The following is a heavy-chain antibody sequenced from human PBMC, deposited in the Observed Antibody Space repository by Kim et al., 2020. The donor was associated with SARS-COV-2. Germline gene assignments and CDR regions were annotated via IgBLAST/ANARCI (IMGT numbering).Heavy chain of an antibody. D-gene: IGHD4-17*01. J-gene: IGHJ6*02. V-gene: IGHV4-59*01. Sequence: LKSRVTISVDTSKNQFSLKLSAVTAADTAVYYCARDYPVTTYNYYGMDVWGQGTTVTVSS. CDR3: ARDYPVTTYNYYGMDV.